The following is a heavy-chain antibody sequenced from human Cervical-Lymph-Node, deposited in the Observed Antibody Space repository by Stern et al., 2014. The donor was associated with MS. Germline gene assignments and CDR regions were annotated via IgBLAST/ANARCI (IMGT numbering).Heavy chain of an antibody. J-gene: IGHJ6*02. D-gene: IGHD2-2*02. CDR2: IIPIFGTA. V-gene: IGHV1-69*01. CDR3: ARVVPAAISYYYGMDV. Sequence: QVQLGQSGAEVKKPGSSVKVSCKASGGTFSSYAISWVRQAPGQGLEWMGGIIPIFGTANYAQKFQGRVTITADESTSTAYMELSSLRSEDTAVYYCARVVPAAISYYYGMDVWGQGTTVTVSS. CDR1: GGTFSSYA.